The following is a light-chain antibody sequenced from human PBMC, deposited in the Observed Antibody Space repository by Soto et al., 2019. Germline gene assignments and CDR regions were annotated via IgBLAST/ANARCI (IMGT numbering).Light chain of an antibody. Sequence: ETVMTQSPATLSVSPGERATLSCRASQSVDSDLAWYQLKPGQGPRLLIYGATTRATGIPVRFSASGSGTEFTLTISSLQSEDSALYYCQQYNNWPPLTFGGGTKVEI. V-gene: IGKV3-15*01. CDR1: QSVDSD. J-gene: IGKJ4*01. CDR2: GAT. CDR3: QQYNNWPPLT.